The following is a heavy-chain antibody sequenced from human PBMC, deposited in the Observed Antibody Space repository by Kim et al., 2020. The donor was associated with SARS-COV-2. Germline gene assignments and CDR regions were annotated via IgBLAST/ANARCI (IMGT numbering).Heavy chain of an antibody. Sequence: SSARYYAYSVKGRFTLTRDNAKNSLKLQMNSLRAEDTAVYYCARDRPAGYWGQGTLVTVSS. J-gene: IGHJ4*02. V-gene: IGHV3-48*04. CDR2: SSAR. CDR3: ARDRPAGY.